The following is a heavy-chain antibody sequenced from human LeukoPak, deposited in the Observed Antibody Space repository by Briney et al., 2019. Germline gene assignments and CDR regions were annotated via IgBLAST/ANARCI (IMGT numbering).Heavy chain of an antibody. CDR3: ASDHLSIAATGMRY. Sequence: SETLSLTCTVSGGSISSYYWSWIRQPAGKGLESIGHISTSGSTNYNPSLKSRVTMSVDTSKNQFSLKLSSVTAADTAVYYCASDHLSIAATGMRYWGQGTLVTVSS. CDR2: ISTSGST. CDR1: GGSISSYY. D-gene: IGHD6-13*01. J-gene: IGHJ4*02. V-gene: IGHV4-4*07.